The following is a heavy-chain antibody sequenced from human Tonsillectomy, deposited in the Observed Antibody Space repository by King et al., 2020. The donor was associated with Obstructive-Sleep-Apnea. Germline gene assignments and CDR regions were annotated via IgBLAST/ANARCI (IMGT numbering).Heavy chain of an antibody. V-gene: IGHV3-11*01. D-gene: IGHD2-21*02. Sequence: VQLVESGGGLVKPGGSLRLSCVASGFAFSDYYMSWIRQAPGKGLEWIAYITTSSTKVYYADSVKGRFTISRDDAKNSLFLQMSSLRVEDTAVYYCSRGCTEFWAGDGGHWGQGTRVTVSS. CDR1: GFAFSDYY. CDR2: ITTSSTKV. CDR3: SRGCTEFWAGDGGH. J-gene: IGHJ4*02.